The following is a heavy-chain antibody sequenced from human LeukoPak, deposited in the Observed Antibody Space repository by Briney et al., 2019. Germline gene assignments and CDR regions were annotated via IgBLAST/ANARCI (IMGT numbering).Heavy chain of an antibody. J-gene: IGHJ3*02. V-gene: IGHV3-23*01. D-gene: IGHD6-19*01. CDR3: AKDGYSSGWYSLDGGRSDAFDI. CDR2: ISGSGGST. CDR1: GFTFSSYA. Sequence: PGGSLRLSCAASGFTFSSYAMSWVRQAPGKGLEWVSAISGSGGSTYYADSVKGRFTISRDNSKNTLYLQMNSLRAEDTAVYYCAKDGYSSGWYSLDGGRSDAFDIWGQGTMVTVSS.